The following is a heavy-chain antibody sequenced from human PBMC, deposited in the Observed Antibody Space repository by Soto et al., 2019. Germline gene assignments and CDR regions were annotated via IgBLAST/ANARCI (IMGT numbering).Heavy chain of an antibody. V-gene: IGHV3-74*01. D-gene: IGHD3-22*01. Sequence: PGGSLRLSCAASGFTFSSYWMHWVRQAPGKGLVWVSRINSDGSSTSYADSVKGRFTISRDNAKNTLYLQMNSLRAEDTAVYYCARVDYLRSGYYSYYYYYMDVWGKGTTVTVSS. CDR1: GFTFSSYW. CDR3: ARVDYLRSGYYSYYYYYMDV. CDR2: INSDGSST. J-gene: IGHJ6*03.